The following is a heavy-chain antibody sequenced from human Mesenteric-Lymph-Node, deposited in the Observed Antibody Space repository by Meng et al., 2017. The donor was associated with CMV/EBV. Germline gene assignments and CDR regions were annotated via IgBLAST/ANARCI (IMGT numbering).Heavy chain of an antibody. Sequence: ASVKVSCKASGYTFTAYYIHWVRQAPGQGLEWMGWINPNSGGTTYAQKFQGRLTMTRDTSITTVYMELSRLTYDDTALYYCARSRSVAGDLFDYWGQGTLVTVSS. CDR1: GYTFTAYY. CDR3: ARSRSVAGDLFDY. D-gene: IGHD6-19*01. J-gene: IGHJ4*02. CDR2: INPNSGGT. V-gene: IGHV1-2*02.